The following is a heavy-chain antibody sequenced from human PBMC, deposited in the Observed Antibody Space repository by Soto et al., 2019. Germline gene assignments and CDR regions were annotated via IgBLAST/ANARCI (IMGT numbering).Heavy chain of an antibody. J-gene: IGHJ6*02. CDR1: GFTFSSYG. CDR2: IWYDGSNK. V-gene: IGHV3-33*01. Sequence: QVQLVESGGGVVQPGRSLRLSCAASGFTFSSYGMHWVRQAPGKGLEWVAVIWYDGSNKYYADSVKGRFTISRDNSKNTLYLQMNSLRAEDTAVYYCARSQTSYSSSSTSYYGMDVWGQGPRSPSP. D-gene: IGHD6-6*01. CDR3: ARSQTSYSSSSTSYYGMDV.